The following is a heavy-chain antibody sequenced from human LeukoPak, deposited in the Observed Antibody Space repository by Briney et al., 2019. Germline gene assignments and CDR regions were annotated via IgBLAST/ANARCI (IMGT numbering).Heavy chain of an antibody. V-gene: IGHV4-4*07. J-gene: IGHJ6*02. CDR3: ARDDFEYSVHYGMDV. Sequence: SETLSLTCSVSGGSISAYYWSWIRQPAGKGLEWIGRVYRTGNTNYNPSHQSRVTMSVDTSKNQISLRLRSVTAADTAVYFCARDDFEYSVHYGMDVWGQGTAVTVSS. D-gene: IGHD3-9*01. CDR2: VYRTGNT. CDR1: GGSISAYY.